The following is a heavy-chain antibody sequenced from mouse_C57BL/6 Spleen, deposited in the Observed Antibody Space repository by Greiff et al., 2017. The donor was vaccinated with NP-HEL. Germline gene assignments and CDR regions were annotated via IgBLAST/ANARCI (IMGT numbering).Heavy chain of an antibody. V-gene: IGHV1-66*01. CDR2: IYPGSGNT. CDR1: GYSFTSYY. Sequence: VQLQQSGPELVKPGASVKISCKASGYSFTSYYIHWVKQRPGQGLEWIGWIYPGSGNTKYNEKFKGKATLTADTSSSTAYMQLSSLTSEDSAVYYCARDSRGYFDVWGTGTTVTVSS. CDR3: ARDSRGYFDV. J-gene: IGHJ1*03.